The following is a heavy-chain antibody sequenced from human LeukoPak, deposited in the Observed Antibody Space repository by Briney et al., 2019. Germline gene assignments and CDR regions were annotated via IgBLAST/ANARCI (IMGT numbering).Heavy chain of an antibody. CDR3: ARSSVTGAFEI. CDR2: IKWNGGST. D-gene: IGHD6-19*01. CDR1: GFTFDGYG. J-gene: IGHJ3*02. Sequence: GGSLRLSCAASGFTFDGYGMSWVRQAPGKGLEWVSGIKWNGGSTGYADSVKGRFTISRDNAKNSRYLQMTSLRAEDTVLYHCARSSVTGAFEIWGQGPMVTVSS. V-gene: IGHV3-20*01.